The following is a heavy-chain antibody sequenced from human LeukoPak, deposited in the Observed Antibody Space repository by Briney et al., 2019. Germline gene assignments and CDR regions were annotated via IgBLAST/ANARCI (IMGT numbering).Heavy chain of an antibody. D-gene: IGHD6-6*01. CDR1: GFTFSSYG. CDR2: ISYDGSNK. CDR3: AKDSRVGGGRSIAALVYYYGMDV. J-gene: IGHJ6*02. V-gene: IGHV3-30*18. Sequence: PGRSLSLSCAASGFTFSSYGMHWVRQAPGKGLEWVAVISYDGSNKYYADSVKGRFTISRDNSKNTLYLQMNSLRAEDTAVYYCAKDSRVGGGRSIAALVYYYGMDVWGQGTTVTVSS.